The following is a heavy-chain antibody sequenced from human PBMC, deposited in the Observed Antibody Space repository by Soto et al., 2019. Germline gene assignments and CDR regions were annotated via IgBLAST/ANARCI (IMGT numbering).Heavy chain of an antibody. V-gene: IGHV3-7*03. D-gene: IGHD6-19*01. CDR2: INQDGGGT. CDR1: GFTFISSF. J-gene: IGHJ4*02. Sequence: GGSLRLSCVASGFTFISSFMGWVRQAPGKGLEWVANINQDGGGTYYVDSVEGRFTISRDNAKDSLYLQMNSLRGEDTAVYYCPRQFTASGRYFFEYWGQGTLVTVS. CDR3: PRQFTASGRYFFEY.